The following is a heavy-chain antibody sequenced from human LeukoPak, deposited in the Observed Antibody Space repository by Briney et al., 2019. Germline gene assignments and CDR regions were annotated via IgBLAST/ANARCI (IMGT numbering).Heavy chain of an antibody. J-gene: IGHJ4*02. Sequence: SETLSLTCTVSGASISSYHWSWIRQPPGKGLEWIGEINHSESTNYKLSLKSRVSISVDTSKNQFSLKLSSVTAADTAVYYCARRTCGGDCYSIDYWGQGTLVTVSS. D-gene: IGHD2-21*02. CDR1: GASISSYH. CDR2: INHSEST. CDR3: ARRTCGGDCYSIDY. V-gene: IGHV4-34*01.